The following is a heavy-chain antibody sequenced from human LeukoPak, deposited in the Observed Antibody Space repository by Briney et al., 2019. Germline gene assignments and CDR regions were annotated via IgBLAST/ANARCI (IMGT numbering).Heavy chain of an antibody. V-gene: IGHV3-48*03. CDR1: GFTFSSYE. D-gene: IGHD5-12*01. CDR3: ATSVKRGSSAY. CDR2: ISSSGSFK. Sequence: GGSLRLSCAASGFTFSSYEMNWVRQAPGKGLEWISCISSSGSFKYYADSVKGRFTISRDNAKNSLYLQMTSLRAEDTAVYYCATSVKRGSSAYWGQGTLVTVSS. J-gene: IGHJ4*02.